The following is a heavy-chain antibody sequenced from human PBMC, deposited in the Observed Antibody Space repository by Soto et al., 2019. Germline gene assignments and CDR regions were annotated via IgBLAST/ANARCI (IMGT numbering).Heavy chain of an antibody. CDR3: ARRGCGGDCLDY. J-gene: IGHJ4*02. CDR2: IYPGDSDT. CDR1: GYSFSNHW. V-gene: IGHV5-51*01. D-gene: IGHD2-21*01. Sequence: PGESLKISCKGSGYSFSNHWIVWVRQTPGNGLEWMGIIYPGDSDTRYTTSFQGQVTISADKSSNTAYLQWSSLKASDTAIYYCARRGCGGDCLDYWGQGTLVTVSS.